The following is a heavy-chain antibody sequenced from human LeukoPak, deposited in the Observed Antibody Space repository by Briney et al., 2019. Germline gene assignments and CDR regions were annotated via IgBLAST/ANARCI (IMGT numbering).Heavy chain of an antibody. D-gene: IGHD6-6*01. CDR1: GFTFSSYS. CDR3: ARGRPNWYFDF. Sequence: PGGSLRLSCAASGFTFSSYSMNWVRQAPGKGLEWVSSISGSSYYIYYADSVKGRFTISRDNSKNTLHLQMNNLRAEDTAVYYCARGRPNWYFDFWGRGTLVTVSS. J-gene: IGHJ2*01. CDR2: ISGSSYYI. V-gene: IGHV3-21*04.